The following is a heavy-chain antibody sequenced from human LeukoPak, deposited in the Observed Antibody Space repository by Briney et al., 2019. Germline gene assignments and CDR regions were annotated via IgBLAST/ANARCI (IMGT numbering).Heavy chain of an antibody. CDR2: ISSGSSVM. CDR1: GFTFRTYS. D-gene: IGHD1-7*01. V-gene: IGHV3-21*04. J-gene: IGHJ4*02. CDR3: ARWNWNSDYFDY. Sequence: GGSLRLSCEASGFTFRTYSMNWVRQGPGKGLERVSSISSGSSVMYYADSVKGRFTISRDNSKNTLYLQMNSLRAEDTAVYYCARWNWNSDYFDYWGQGTLVTVSS.